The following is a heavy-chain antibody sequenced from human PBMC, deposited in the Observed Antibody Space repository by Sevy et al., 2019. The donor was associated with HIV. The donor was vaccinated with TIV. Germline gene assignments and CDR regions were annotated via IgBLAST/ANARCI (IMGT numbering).Heavy chain of an antibody. D-gene: IGHD2-15*01. CDR3: ARGHCSGGSCYSDGLAGDAFDI. V-gene: IGHV3-30-3*01. Sequence: GGSLRLSCAASGFTFSSYAMHWVRQAPGKGLEWVAVISYDGSNKYYADSVKGRFTISRDNSKNTLYLQMNSLRAEDTAVYYCARGHCSGGSCYSDGLAGDAFDIWGQGTMVTVSS. J-gene: IGHJ3*02. CDR1: GFTFSSYA. CDR2: ISYDGSNK.